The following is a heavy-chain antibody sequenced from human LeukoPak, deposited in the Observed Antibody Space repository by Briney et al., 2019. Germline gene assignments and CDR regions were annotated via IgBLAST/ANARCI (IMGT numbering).Heavy chain of an antibody. J-gene: IGHJ3*02. D-gene: IGHD2-2*02. V-gene: IGHV3-30*18. CDR2: ISYDGSNK. CDR3: AKGILPAAIGPYDAFDI. Sequence: GGSLRLPCAASGFTFSSYGMHWVRQAPGKGLEWVAVISYDGSNKYYADSVKGRFTISRDNSKNTLYLQMNSLRAEDTAVYYCAKGILPAAIGPYDAFDIWGQGTMVTVSS. CDR1: GFTFSSYG.